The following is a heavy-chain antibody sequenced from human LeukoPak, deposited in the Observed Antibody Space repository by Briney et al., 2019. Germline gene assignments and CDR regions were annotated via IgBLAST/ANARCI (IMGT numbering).Heavy chain of an antibody. D-gene: IGHD6-13*01. Sequence: LRLSCAASGFTFSDYYMSWIRQAPGKGLEWIGSIYYSGSTYYNPSLKSRVTISVDTSKNQFSLKLSSVTAADTAVYYCATYSSSFPFDYWGQGTLVTVSS. CDR3: ATYSSSFPFDY. CDR1: GFTFSDYY. CDR2: IYYSGST. J-gene: IGHJ4*02. V-gene: IGHV4-59*05.